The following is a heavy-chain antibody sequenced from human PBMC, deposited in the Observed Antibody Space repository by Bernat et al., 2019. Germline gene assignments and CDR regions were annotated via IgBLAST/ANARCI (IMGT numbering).Heavy chain of an antibody. CDR3: ARHSGSGSYLSGMDV. D-gene: IGHD3-10*01. J-gene: IGHJ6*02. CDR1: GGSISSSSYY. V-gene: IGHV4-39*01. CDR2: IYYSGST. Sequence: QLQLQESGPGLVKPSETLSLTCTVSGGSISSSSYYWGWIRQPPGKGLEWIGSIYYSGSTYYNPSLKSRVTISVDTSKNQFSLKLSSVTAADTAVYYCARHSGSGSYLSGMDVWGQATTVTVSS.